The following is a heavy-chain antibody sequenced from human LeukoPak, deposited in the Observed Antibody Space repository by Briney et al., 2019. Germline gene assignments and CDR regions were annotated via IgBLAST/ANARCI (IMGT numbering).Heavy chain of an antibody. V-gene: IGHV3-21*01. D-gene: IGHD2-15*01. CDR3: ARDLVAGGSFYGMDV. CDR1: GFTFSSYS. J-gene: IGHJ6*02. CDR2: ISSSSSYI. Sequence: GGSLTLSCAASGFTFSSYSMNWVRQAPGKGLEWVSSISSSSSYIYYADSVKGRFTISRDNAKNSLYLQMNSLRAEDTAVYYCARDLVAGGSFYGMDVWGQGTTVTVSS.